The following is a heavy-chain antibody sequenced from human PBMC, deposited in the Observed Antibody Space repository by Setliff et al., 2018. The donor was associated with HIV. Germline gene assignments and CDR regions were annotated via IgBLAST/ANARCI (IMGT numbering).Heavy chain of an antibody. CDR1: GASISTGEYY. Sequence: PSETLSLTCSVSGASISTGEYYWSWVRQYPGRGLEWIGYIYHTGGTSYNPSLRSRLSVSLDTSRNQFSLKLTSVTAADTAIYYCARYHIGGIQYFQHRGQGALVTVSS. CDR2: IYHTGGT. J-gene: IGHJ1*01. CDR3: ARYHIGGIQYFQH. D-gene: IGHD2-21*01. V-gene: IGHV4-30-4*01.